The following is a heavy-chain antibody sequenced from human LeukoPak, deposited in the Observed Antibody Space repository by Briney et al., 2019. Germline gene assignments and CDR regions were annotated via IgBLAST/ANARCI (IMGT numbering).Heavy chain of an antibody. Sequence: PGGSLRLSCAASGFTFSGSAMHWVRQAPGKGLEWVSSISSSSSYIYYADSVKGRFTISRDNAKNSLYLQMNSLRAEDTAVYYCARDQFGRYDFWSGYSSPFDYWGQGTLVTVSS. J-gene: IGHJ4*02. CDR2: ISSSSSYI. V-gene: IGHV3-21*01. D-gene: IGHD3-3*01. CDR1: GFTFSGSA. CDR3: ARDQFGRYDFWSGYSSPFDY.